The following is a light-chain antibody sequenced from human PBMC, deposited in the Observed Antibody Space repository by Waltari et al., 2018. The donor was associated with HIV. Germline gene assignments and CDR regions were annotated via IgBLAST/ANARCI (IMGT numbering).Light chain of an antibody. CDR3: QQYGSSPKT. CDR2: GAS. CDR1: QSLSSIY. Sequence: EIVLTQSPGTLSLSPGERATLSCRASQSLSSIYLAWYQQKPGQAPRLLVYGASHRATDIPDRFSGSGSGTDFALTISRVEPEDFAVYYCQQYGSSPKTFGQGTKLEIK. V-gene: IGKV3-20*01. J-gene: IGKJ2*01.